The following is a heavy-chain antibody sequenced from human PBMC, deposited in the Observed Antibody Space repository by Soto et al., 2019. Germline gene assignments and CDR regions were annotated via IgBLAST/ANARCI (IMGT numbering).Heavy chain of an antibody. V-gene: IGHV3-23*04. D-gene: IGHD3-16*01. Sequence: EVQLVESGGGLVKPGGSLRLSCAASRFTFSSYTMSWVRQAPGKGLEWISTIGGSAGGTYYADSVKGRFTISRDNSKSTLYLQMDSLRAEDTDVYYCAKVGGATIRNGMDVWGQGTTVTVSS. CDR2: IGGSAGGT. CDR3: AKVGGATIRNGMDV. J-gene: IGHJ6*02. CDR1: RFTFSSYT.